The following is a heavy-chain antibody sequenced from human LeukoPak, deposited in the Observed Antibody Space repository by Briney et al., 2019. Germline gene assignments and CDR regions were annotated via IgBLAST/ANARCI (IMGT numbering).Heavy chain of an antibody. J-gene: IGHJ3*02. CDR3: ARDRTAAGIDTFDI. D-gene: IGHD6-19*01. V-gene: IGHV4-59*01. Sequence: PSETLSLTCTVSGGSIGGYYWSWIRQPPAKGLEWIGYIYHTGSTSYSPSLQSRLTITVDTSKKQFSLKLNSVTAADTAVYYCARDRTAAGIDTFDIWGQGTMVTVSS. CDR1: GGSIGGYY. CDR2: IYHTGST.